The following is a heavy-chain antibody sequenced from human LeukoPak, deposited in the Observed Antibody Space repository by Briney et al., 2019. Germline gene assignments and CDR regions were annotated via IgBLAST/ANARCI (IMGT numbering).Heavy chain of an antibody. CDR2: IKQDGSEK. D-gene: IGHD2-15*01. V-gene: IGHV3-7*01. CDR3: ARDCSGGSCYSPPFGY. J-gene: IGHJ4*02. Sequence: PGGSLRPSCAASGFTFSSYWMSWVRQAPGKGLEWVANIKQDGSEKYYVDSVEGRFTISRDNAKNSLYLQMNSLRAEDTAVYYCARDCSGGSCYSPPFGYWGQGTLVTVSS. CDR1: GFTFSSYW.